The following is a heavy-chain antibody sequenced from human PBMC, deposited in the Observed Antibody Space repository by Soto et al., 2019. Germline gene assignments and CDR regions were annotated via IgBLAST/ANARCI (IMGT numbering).Heavy chain of an antibody. J-gene: IGHJ6*02. CDR2: INTYNGNT. CDR1: GYTFTRYG. V-gene: IGHV1-18*01. Sequence: QVQLVQYGAEVKNPGASVKVSCKASGYTFTRYGIGWARQAPGQWLEWMGWINTYNGNTNYAQNVQGRVTLNTDTSASTAYMEPRSLRCNATTIYYWAMVDVAATRSPQDVWGQGTTVIVSS. D-gene: IGHD2-2*03. CDR3: AMVDVAATRSPQDV.